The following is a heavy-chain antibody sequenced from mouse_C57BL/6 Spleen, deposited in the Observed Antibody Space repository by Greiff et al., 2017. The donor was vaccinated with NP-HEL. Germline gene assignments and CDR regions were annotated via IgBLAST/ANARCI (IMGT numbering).Heavy chain of an antibody. CDR2: IYPGDGDT. V-gene: IGHV1-80*01. J-gene: IGHJ3*01. CDR1: GYAFSSYW. CDR3: ARGGSSGSWFAY. Sequence: VQLQQSGAELVKPGASVKISCKASGYAFSSYWMNWVKQRPGKGLEWIGQIYPGDGDTNYNGKFKGEATLTADKSSSTAYMQLSSLTSEDSAVYFCARGGSSGSWFAYWGQGTLVTVSA. D-gene: IGHD3-2*02.